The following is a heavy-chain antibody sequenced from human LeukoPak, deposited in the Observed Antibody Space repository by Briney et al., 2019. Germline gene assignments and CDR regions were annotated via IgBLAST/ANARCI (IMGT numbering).Heavy chain of an antibody. D-gene: IGHD3-10*01. CDR2: IYYSGTT. CDR1: GGSISSSSYY. J-gene: IGHJ5*02. CDR3: ARAYERFGVSWFDP. V-gene: IGHV4-39*07. Sequence: PSETLSLTCTVSGGSISSSSYYWGWIRQPPGKGLEWIGSIYYSGTTYYNPSLKSRFTISVATSKNQFSLTLTAVTAADTAVYYCARAYERFGVSWFDPWGQGTLVIVSS.